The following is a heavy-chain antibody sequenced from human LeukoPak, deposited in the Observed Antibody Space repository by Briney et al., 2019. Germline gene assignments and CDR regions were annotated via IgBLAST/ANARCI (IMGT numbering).Heavy chain of an antibody. Sequence: GGSLRLSCAASGFTFNTYTMNWVRQAPGKGLEWVSSISSSSSYIYYADSVKGRFTISRDNAKNSLYLQMNSLRAEDTAVYYCARVFGDYYDSSGFDYWGQGTLVTVSS. D-gene: IGHD3-22*01. CDR1: GFTFNTYT. V-gene: IGHV3-21*01. CDR2: ISSSSSYI. J-gene: IGHJ4*02. CDR3: ARVFGDYYDSSGFDY.